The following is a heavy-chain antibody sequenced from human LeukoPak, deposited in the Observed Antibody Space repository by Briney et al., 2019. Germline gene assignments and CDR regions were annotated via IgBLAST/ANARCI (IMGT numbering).Heavy chain of an antibody. J-gene: IGHJ5*02. CDR1: GASISSYY. CDR3: ARRRVEMAAITEANWLDT. V-gene: IGHV4-59*08. CDR2: MHYSGGST. Sequence: PSETLSLTCTVSGASISSYYWSWIRQPPGKGLEWIGSMHYSGGSTNYNPFLKSRVTMSVDTSKNEFSLKLSSGTAADTAVYYCARRRVEMAAITEANWLDTRGQGTLVTVPS. D-gene: IGHD5-24*01.